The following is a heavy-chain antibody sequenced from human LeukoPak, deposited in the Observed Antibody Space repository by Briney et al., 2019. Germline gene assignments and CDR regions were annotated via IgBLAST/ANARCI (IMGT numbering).Heavy chain of an antibody. CDR3: ARDFNPEYSSFHAFDI. CDR2: IKQDGGEK. D-gene: IGHD6-6*01. J-gene: IGHJ3*02. CDR1: GFTFSSYW. Sequence: GGSLRLSCAASGFTFSSYWMSWVRQAPGKGLEWVANIKQDGGEKYYVDSVKGRFTISRDNAKNSLYLQMNSLRAEDTAVYYCARDFNPEYSSFHAFDIWGQGTMVTVSS. V-gene: IGHV3-7*01.